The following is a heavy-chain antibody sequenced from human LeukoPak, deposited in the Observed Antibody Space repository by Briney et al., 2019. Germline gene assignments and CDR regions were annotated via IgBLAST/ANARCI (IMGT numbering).Heavy chain of an antibody. CDR3: GKGPTSGLPAAIDY. D-gene: IGHD2-2*01. CDR2: IKQDGSEK. Sequence: GGSLRLSCAASGFTFSSYWMSWVRQAPGKGLEWVANIKQDGSEKYYVDSVKGRFTISRDNAKNSLYLQMNSLRAEDAAMYYCGKGPTSGLPAAIDYWGQGILVTVSS. CDR1: GFTFSSYW. J-gene: IGHJ4*02. V-gene: IGHV3-7*03.